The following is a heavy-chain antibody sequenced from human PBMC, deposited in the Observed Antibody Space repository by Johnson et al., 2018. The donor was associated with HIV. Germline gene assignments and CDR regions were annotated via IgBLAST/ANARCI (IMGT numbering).Heavy chain of an antibody. CDR1: GFTFSNAW. CDR3: ARATWSDDAFDI. V-gene: IGHV3-15*05. D-gene: IGHD2-8*01. CDR2: IKSKTDGGTT. Sequence: VQLVESGGGLVQPGGSLRLSCAASGFTFSNAWMSWVRQAPGKGLEWVGRIKSKTDGGTTDYAAPVKGRFTISRDDSKNTLYLQMNSLRAEDTALYYCARATWSDDAFDIWGQGTMVTVSS. J-gene: IGHJ3*02.